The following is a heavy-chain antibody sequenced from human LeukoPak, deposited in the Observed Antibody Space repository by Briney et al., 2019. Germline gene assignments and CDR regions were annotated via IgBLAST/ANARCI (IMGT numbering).Heavy chain of an antibody. CDR2: MNPNSGNT. CDR1: GGTFSSYA. J-gene: IGHJ4*02. Sequence: ASVKVSCKASGGTFSSYAINWVRQATGQGLEWMGWMNPNSGNTGYAQKFQGRVTMTRNTSISTAYMELSSLRSEDTAVYYCARGGPAPSSSWYYFDYWGQGTLVTVSS. D-gene: IGHD6-13*01. V-gene: IGHV1-8*02. CDR3: ARGGPAPSSSWYYFDY.